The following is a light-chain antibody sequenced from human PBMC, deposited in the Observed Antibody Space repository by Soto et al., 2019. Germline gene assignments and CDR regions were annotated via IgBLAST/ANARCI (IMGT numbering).Light chain of an antibody. CDR2: GAS. CDR1: QTLSND. J-gene: IGKJ4*01. V-gene: IGKV3-11*01. CDR3: QERSNWPRGT. Sequence: EIVLTQSPGTLSLSPGARAALSCRASQTLSNDFAWYQQKPGQAPRLLIYGASKRATGIPARFSGSGSGTDFTLTISSLEPEDFAVYYCQERSNWPRGTFGGGTKVDIK.